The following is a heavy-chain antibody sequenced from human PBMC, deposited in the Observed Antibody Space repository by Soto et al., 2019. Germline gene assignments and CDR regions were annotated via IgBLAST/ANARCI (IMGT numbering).Heavy chain of an antibody. Sequence: ESGGGVAQPGRSLRLSCAASGFTFSSYGMHWVRQAPGKGLEWVAVISYDGSNKYYADSVKGRFTISRDNSKNTLYLQMNSLRAEDTAVYYCAKDILDSSGWYYFDYWGQGTLVTVSS. D-gene: IGHD6-19*01. CDR3: AKDILDSSGWYYFDY. CDR1: GFTFSSYG. V-gene: IGHV3-30*18. J-gene: IGHJ4*02. CDR2: ISYDGSNK.